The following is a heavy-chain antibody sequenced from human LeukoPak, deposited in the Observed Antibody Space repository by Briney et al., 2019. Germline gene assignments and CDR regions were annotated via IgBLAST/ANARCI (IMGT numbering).Heavy chain of an antibody. CDR2: ISSSSSYI. Sequence: PGGSLRLSCAASGFTFSNYGMHWVRQAPGKGLEWVSSISSSSSYIYYADSVKGRFTISRDNAKNSLYLQMNSLRAEDTAVYYCARYGDSSGWEADYWGQGTLVTVSS. J-gene: IGHJ4*02. CDR3: ARYGDSSGWEADY. V-gene: IGHV3-21*01. D-gene: IGHD6-19*01. CDR1: GFTFSNYG.